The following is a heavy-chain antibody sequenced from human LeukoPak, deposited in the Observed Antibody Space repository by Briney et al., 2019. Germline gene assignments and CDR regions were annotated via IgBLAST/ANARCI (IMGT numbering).Heavy chain of an antibody. Sequence: SETLSLTCTVSAGSISSYYWTWIRQPPGKGLEWIGYIYYSGSTYYNPSLKSRVTISVDTSKNQFSLKLSSVTAADTAVYYCARRYSSGWFLYYYGMDVWGQGTTVTVSS. J-gene: IGHJ6*02. V-gene: IGHV4-59*06. CDR3: ARRYSSGWFLYYYGMDV. CDR1: AGSISSYY. D-gene: IGHD6-19*01. CDR2: IYYSGST.